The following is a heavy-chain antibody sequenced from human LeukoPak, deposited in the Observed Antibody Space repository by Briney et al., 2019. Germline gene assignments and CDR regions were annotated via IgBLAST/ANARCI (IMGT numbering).Heavy chain of an antibody. CDR3: ARENRIAARPGDFDY. D-gene: IGHD6-6*01. J-gene: IGHJ4*02. Sequence: GGSLRLSCVASGFTFSSYWMHWVRQAPGKGLVWVSRINTDGSTNYADSVKGRFTISKDNAKNTLYLEMNSLRVEDTAVYYCARENRIAARPGDFDYWGQGTLVAVSS. CDR2: INTDGST. V-gene: IGHV3-74*01. CDR1: GFTFSSYW.